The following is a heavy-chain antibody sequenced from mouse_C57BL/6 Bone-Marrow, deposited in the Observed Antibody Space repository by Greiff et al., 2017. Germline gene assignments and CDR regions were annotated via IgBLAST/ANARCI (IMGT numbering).Heavy chain of an antibody. CDR3: AGSSPLYGGSFHWYFDV. D-gene: IGHD1-1*01. Sequence: EVLLVESGGGLVKPGGSLKLSCAASGFTFSSYAMSWVRQTPEKRLEWVATISDGGSYTYYPDNVKGRFTISRDNAKNNLYLQVSHLTSEDTAMYYCAGSSPLYGGSFHWYFDVWGTGTTVTVSS. V-gene: IGHV5-4*01. CDR2: ISDGGSYT. CDR1: GFTFSSYA. J-gene: IGHJ1*03.